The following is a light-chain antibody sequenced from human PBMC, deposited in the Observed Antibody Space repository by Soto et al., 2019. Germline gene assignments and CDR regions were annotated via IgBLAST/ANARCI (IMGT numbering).Light chain of an antibody. J-gene: IGLJ2*01. V-gene: IGLV2-23*01. Sequence: QAVVTQPASVSGSPGQSITISCTGSDVGSYNLVSWYQQHPGKAPKLMIYEAYKRPSGFSNRFSGSKSGNTASLTISGLQAEDEADYYCSSSAGSGNVVFGGGAKLTVL. CDR2: EAY. CDR1: SDVGSYNL. CDR3: SSSAGSGNVV.